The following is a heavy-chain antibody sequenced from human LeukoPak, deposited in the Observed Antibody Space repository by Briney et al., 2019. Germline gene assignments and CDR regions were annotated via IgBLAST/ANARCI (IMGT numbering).Heavy chain of an antibody. CDR2: SRNKARSYTT. V-gene: IGHV3-72*01. Sequence: GGSLRLSCAASGFILSDHYMDWVRQAPGEGLEWVGRSRNKARSYTTEYAASVKGRFTVSRDDSKNSFYLQMNSLETEDTAVYYCARLPVPPSVAPGGMDVWGQGTTVTVSS. D-gene: IGHD5/OR15-5a*01. J-gene: IGHJ6*02. CDR3: ARLPVPPSVAPGGMDV. CDR1: GFILSDHY.